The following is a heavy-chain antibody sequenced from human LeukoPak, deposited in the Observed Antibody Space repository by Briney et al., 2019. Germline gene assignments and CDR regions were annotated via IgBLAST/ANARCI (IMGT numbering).Heavy chain of an antibody. J-gene: IGHJ6*02. CDR2: IIPILGIA. Sequence: SVKVSCKASGGTFSSYAISWVRQAPGQGLEWMGRIIPILGIANYAQKFQGRVTITADKSTSTAYMELSSLRSEDTAVYYCARAAVAGREYYYYYYGMDVWGQGTTVTVSS. V-gene: IGHV1-69*04. CDR1: GGTFSSYA. D-gene: IGHD6-19*01. CDR3: ARAAVAGREYYYYYYGMDV.